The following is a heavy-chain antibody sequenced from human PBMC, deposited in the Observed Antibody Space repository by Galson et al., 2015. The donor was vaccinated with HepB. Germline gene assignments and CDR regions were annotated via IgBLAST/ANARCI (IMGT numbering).Heavy chain of an antibody. J-gene: IGHJ4*02. CDR1: GYNFPNYW. CDR3: ARLGGIEGATPENFDS. V-gene: IGHV5-51*01. CDR2: IHPGESDT. Sequence: QSGAEVKKPGQSLKISCQTSGYNFPNYWIGWVRQVPGKGLEWMGIIHPGESDTNFSPSFQDQVTISADMSINTAYLQWSSLKVSDTAMYFCARLGGIEGATPENFDSWGQGTLVTVSS. D-gene: IGHD1-26*01.